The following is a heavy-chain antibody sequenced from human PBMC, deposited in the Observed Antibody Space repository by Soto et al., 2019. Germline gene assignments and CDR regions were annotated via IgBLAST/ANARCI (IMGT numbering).Heavy chain of an antibody. V-gene: IGHV1-69*13. CDR1: GCTFSSYA. J-gene: IGHJ6*02. Sequence: GASVKVSCKASGCTFSSYAISWVRQAPGQGLEWMGGIIPIFGTANYAQKFQGRVTITADESTSTAYMELSSLRSEDTAVYYCAAYCTNGVCKKNYYGMDVWGQGTTVTVSS. D-gene: IGHD2-8*01. CDR3: AAYCTNGVCKKNYYGMDV. CDR2: IIPIFGTA.